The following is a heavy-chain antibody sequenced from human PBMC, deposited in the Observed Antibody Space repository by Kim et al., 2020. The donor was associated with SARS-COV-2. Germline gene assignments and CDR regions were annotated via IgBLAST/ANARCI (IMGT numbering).Heavy chain of an antibody. D-gene: IGHD2-21*02. CDR2: IIPIFGTA. CDR3: ARALAYCGGDCYYLEADY. Sequence: SVKVSCKASGGTFSSYAISWVRQAPGQGLEWMGGIIPIFGTANYAQKFQGRVTITADESTSTAYMELSSLRSEDTAVYYCARALAYCGGDCYYLEADYWSQGTLETVSS. CDR1: GGTFSSYA. V-gene: IGHV1-69*13. J-gene: IGHJ4*02.